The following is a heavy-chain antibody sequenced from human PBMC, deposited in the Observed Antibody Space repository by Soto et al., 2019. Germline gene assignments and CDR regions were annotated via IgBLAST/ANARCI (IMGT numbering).Heavy chain of an antibody. V-gene: IGHV1-3*01. J-gene: IGHJ4*02. CDR1: GYTFTSYA. CDR2: INAGNGNT. D-gene: IGHD4-17*01. Sequence: QVQLVQSGAEVKKPGASVKVSCKASGYTFTSYAMHWVRQAPGQRLEWMGWINAGNGNTKYSQKFQGRVTITRDTSASTAYMELSSLRSEDTAVYSCASGTTVTTGFDYWGQGTLVTVSS. CDR3: ASGTTVTTGFDY.